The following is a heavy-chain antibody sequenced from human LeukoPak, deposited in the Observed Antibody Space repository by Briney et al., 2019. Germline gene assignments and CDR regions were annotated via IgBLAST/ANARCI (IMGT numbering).Heavy chain of an antibody. Sequence: GGSLRLSCAASGNYWMHWVRQAPGKGLVWVSHINSDGSWTSYADSVKGRFTISKDNARNTVYLQMNNLRVEDTAVYYCVSFYETYWGRGTLVTVSS. CDR2: INSDGSWT. CDR1: GNYW. CDR3: VSFYETY. J-gene: IGHJ4*02. V-gene: IGHV3-74*01. D-gene: IGHD2-2*01.